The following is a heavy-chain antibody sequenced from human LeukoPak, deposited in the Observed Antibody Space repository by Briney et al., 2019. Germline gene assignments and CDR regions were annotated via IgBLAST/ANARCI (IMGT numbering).Heavy chain of an antibody. J-gene: IGHJ5*02. CDR2: ISGSSGII. CDR3: ARGMSSGSRYGFDP. CDR1: GFTFNTYT. Sequence: GGSLRLSCAASGFTFNTYTMNWVRQAPGKGLEWVSYISGSSGIIDYADSVRGRFTISRDNAKDSLYLQMNSLRAEDTAVYYCARGMSSGSRYGFDPWGQGNLVTVSS. V-gene: IGHV3-48*01. D-gene: IGHD6-19*01.